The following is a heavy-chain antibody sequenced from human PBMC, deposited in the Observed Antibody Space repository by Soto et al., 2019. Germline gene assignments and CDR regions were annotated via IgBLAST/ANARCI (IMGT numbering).Heavy chain of an antibody. CDR3: ARDVQLDY. CDR1: GGSFSGYY. CDR2: INHSGST. J-gene: IGHJ4*02. Sequence: QGQLQQWGAGLLKPSETLSLTCAVYGGSFSGYYWCWIRQPPGKGLEWIGEINHSGSTNYNPSLKSRVTISVDTSKNQFSLKLSSVTAADTAVYYCARDVQLDYWGQGTLVTVSS. V-gene: IGHV4-34*01. D-gene: IGHD6-13*01.